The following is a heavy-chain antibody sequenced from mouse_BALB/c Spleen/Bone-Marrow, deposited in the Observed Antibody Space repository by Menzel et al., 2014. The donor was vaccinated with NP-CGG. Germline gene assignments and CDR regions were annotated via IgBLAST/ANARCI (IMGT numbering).Heavy chain of an antibody. J-gene: IGHJ2*01. Sequence: QVQLKQSGAELMKPGASVKISCKATGYTFSSYWIEWVKQRPGHGLEWIGEILPGSGSTNYNEKFKGKATFTADTSFNTAYMQLSSLTSEDSAVYYCARSTGTWDYWGQGTTLTVSS. CDR1: GYTFSSYW. CDR2: ILPGSGST. CDR3: ARSTGTWDY. D-gene: IGHD4-1*02. V-gene: IGHV1-9*01.